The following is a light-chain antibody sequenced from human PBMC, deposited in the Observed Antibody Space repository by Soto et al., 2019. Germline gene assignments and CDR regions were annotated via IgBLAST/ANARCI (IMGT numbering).Light chain of an antibody. CDR1: TGAVTSGYY. V-gene: IGLV7-43*01. J-gene: IGLJ3*02. CDR2: STS. CDR3: LRDCGGAQGV. Sequence: QTVVTQDPSLTVSPGGTVTLTCASSTGAVTSGYYPNWYQQKPGQAPRALIYSTSNKHSGTPSRFSGSLLGGKAALTLSGLQPEDEAEYCCLRDCGGAQGVFGGGTKLTVL.